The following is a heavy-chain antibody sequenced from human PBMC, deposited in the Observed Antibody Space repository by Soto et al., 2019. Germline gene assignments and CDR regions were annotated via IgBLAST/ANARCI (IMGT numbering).Heavy chain of an antibody. D-gene: IGHD3-3*02. V-gene: IGHV4-39*01. J-gene: IGHJ3*02. CDR3: VRYDRINMKPYSPEGFHI. Sequence: SETLSLTCTVSGDSISSSNSHWGWTRQPPGKGLEYIGSVYYGGAIFYSGNIYYNPSLKSRVTISVDTSENQFSLRLSSVPAADTGVYYCVRYDRINMKPYSPEGFHIWGQGTMVTVSS. CDR1: GDSISSSNSH. CDR2: VYYGGAIFYSGNI.